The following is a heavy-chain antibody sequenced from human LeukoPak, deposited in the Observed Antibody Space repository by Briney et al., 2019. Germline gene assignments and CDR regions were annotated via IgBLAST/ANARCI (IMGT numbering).Heavy chain of an antibody. CDR1: GFTFSSCA. D-gene: IGHD3-22*01. J-gene: IGHJ4*02. Sequence: GGSLRLSCAASGFTFSSCAMTWVRQAPGKGLECVSVIYGGGNTYYADSVGGRFTISRDNSKNTLYLQMNSLRVEDTAMYYCARGRWSSSGYQDYWGRGTLVTVSS. CDR2: IYGGGNT. CDR3: ARGRWSSSGYQDY. V-gene: IGHV3-53*01.